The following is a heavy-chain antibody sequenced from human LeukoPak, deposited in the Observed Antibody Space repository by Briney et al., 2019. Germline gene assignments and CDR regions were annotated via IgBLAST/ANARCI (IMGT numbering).Heavy chain of an antibody. CDR2: IKYDGREK. J-gene: IGHJ4*02. CDR1: GFTFSNFW. D-gene: IGHD1-26*01. CDR3: ARYLNSGPEDF. Sequence: GGSLRLSCATSGFTFSNFWMSWVRQAPGRGLEWVANIKYDGREKQYVDSVKGRFTISRDNAKNSLFLQMNSLGAEGTAVYYCARYLNSGPEDFWGQGTLVTVSS. V-gene: IGHV3-7*01.